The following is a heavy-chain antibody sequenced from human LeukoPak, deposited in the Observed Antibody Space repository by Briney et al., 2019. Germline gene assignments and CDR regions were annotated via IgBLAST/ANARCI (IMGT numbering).Heavy chain of an antibody. CDR1: GFTFSSYA. D-gene: IGHD3-3*01. Sequence: PGGSLTLSCAASGFTFSSYAISWVRHAPAKGLEWVSAISGSGGSTYYADSMKGRFTISRDNSKNTLYLQMNSLRAEDTAVYYCTDDFWSGYETGDYWGQGTLVTVSS. J-gene: IGHJ4*02. V-gene: IGHV3-23*01. CDR3: TDDFWSGYETGDY. CDR2: ISGSGGST.